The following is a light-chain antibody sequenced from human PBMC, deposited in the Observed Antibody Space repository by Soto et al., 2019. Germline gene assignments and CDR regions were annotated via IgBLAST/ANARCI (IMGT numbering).Light chain of an antibody. Sequence: EIVLTQSPGTLSLSPGERATLYCRASQSVSSSYLAWYQQKPGQAPRLLIYGASSRATGIPDRFSGSGSGTDFTLTITSLEPEDFAVYYCQQYGTSPRTFGQGRRLEIK. CDR3: QQYGTSPRT. CDR1: QSVSSSY. CDR2: GAS. V-gene: IGKV3-20*01. J-gene: IGKJ5*01.